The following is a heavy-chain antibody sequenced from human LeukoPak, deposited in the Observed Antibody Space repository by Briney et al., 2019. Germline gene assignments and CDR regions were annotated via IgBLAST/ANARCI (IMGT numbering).Heavy chain of an antibody. D-gene: IGHD4-23*01. J-gene: IGHJ4*02. V-gene: IGHV4-4*02. Sequence: SETLSLTCTVSGDSISSTGCWTWVRQPPGEGLEWIGEVYHSGATNYNPSLKSRVTMSVDKSKNQFSLKGNSVTAADTAVYYCAKNGGNSDLEYWGQGTLVTVSS. CDR2: VYHSGAT. CDR1: GDSISSTGC. CDR3: AKNGGNSDLEY.